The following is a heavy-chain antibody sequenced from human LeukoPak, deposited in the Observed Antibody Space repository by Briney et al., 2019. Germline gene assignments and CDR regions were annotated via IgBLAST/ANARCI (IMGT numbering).Heavy chain of an antibody. CDR2: IKQDGSEK. J-gene: IGHJ3*02. D-gene: IGHD3-3*01. V-gene: IGHV3-7*01. Sequence: GGSLRLSCAASGFTFSSYAMSWVRQAPGKGLEWVANIKQDGSEKYYVDSVKGRFTISRDNAKNSLYLQMNSLRAEDTAVYYCARDHDFWCGYYRALGAFDIWGQGTMVTVSS. CDR1: GFTFSSYA. CDR3: ARDHDFWCGYYRALGAFDI.